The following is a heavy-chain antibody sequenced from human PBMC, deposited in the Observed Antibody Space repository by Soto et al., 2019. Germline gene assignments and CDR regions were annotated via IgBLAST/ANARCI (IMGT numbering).Heavy chain of an antibody. Sequence: LSLTFAASGGSISSSSYYWGWIRQPPGKGLEWIGSIYYSGSTYYNPSLKSRVTISVDTSKNQFSLKLSSVTAADTAVYYCAKSIQTYYIHYSGQAPLVTVS. CDR2: IYYSGST. CDR3: AKSIQTYYIHY. J-gene: IGHJ4*02. D-gene: IGHD2-21*01. CDR1: GGSISSSSYY. V-gene: IGHV4-39*01.